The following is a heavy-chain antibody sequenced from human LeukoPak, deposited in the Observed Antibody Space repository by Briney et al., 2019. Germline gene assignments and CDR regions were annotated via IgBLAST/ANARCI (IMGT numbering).Heavy chain of an antibody. Sequence: GRSLRLSCAASGFTFDSYAMHWVRQAPGKGLEWVALISYDGTNKYYADSVKGRFSISRDNSKNTLYLQMSSLRAEDTAVYFCARELRRVPTLFDSWGQGTLVTVPS. CDR1: GFTFDSYA. J-gene: IGHJ4*02. CDR3: ARELRRVPTLFDS. CDR2: ISYDGTNK. V-gene: IGHV3-30-3*01. D-gene: IGHD5-12*01.